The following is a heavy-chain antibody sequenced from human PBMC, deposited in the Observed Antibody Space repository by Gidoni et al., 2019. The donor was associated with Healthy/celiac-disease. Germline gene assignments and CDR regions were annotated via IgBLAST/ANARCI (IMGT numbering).Heavy chain of an antibody. V-gene: IGHV3-30*04. Sequence: QVQLVESGGGVVQPGRSLRLSCAASGFTFSSYAMHWVRQAPGKGLEWVAVIAYDGSNKYYADSVKGRFTISRDNSKNTLDLQMNSLRAEDTAVYYCARGLYWFDPWGQGTLVTVSS. CDR1: GFTFSSYA. CDR3: ARGLYWFDP. CDR2: IAYDGSNK. J-gene: IGHJ5*02.